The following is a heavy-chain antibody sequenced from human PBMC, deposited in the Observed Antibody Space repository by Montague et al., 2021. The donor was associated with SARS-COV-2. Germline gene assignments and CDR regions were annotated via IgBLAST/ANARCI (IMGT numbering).Heavy chain of an antibody. Sequence: SLRLPCAASGFTFSSYAMHWVRQAPGKGLEWVAVISYDGSNKYYADSVKGRFTISRDNSKNTLYLQMNSLRAEDTAVYYCARPSSGSYYHAFDIWGQGTMVTVSS. J-gene: IGHJ3*02. CDR1: GFTFSSYA. D-gene: IGHD1-26*01. CDR3: ARPSSGSYYHAFDI. CDR2: ISYDGSNK. V-gene: IGHV3-30-3*01.